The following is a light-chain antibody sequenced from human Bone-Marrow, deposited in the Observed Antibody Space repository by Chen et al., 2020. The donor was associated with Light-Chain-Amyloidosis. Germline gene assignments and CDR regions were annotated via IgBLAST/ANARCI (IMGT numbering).Light chain of an antibody. CDR3: QQYGTSPLT. V-gene: IGKV3-20*01. J-gene: IGKJ4*01. CDR1: QTISSNY. Sequence: EIVLTQPPGTLSLSPGEGANLSCSASQTISSNYLTWYQQKFGQAPRLLIYGSSSRATGIPDRFTGSGSVTDFTLTTNRLEPEDFAMYYCQQYGTSPLTFGGGTKVEIK. CDR2: GSS.